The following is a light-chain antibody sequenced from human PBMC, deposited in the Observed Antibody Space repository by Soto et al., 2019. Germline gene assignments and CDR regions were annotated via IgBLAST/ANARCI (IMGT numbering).Light chain of an antibody. CDR1: SSNIGAGYE. CDR2: ENN. CDR3: QSYDSSLSGYV. J-gene: IGLJ1*01. Sequence: QSVLTQPPSVSVAPGQRVTISCTGSSSNIGAGYEAHWYQQVPGTAPKLLIYENNYRPSGVPDRFSGSKSGTSASLAITGLQAEDEAEYYCQSYDSSLSGYVFGTGTKVTVL. V-gene: IGLV1-40*01.